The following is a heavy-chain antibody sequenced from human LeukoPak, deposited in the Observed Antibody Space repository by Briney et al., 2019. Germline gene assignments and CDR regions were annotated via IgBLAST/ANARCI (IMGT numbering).Heavy chain of an antibody. CDR1: GYTFTGYY. J-gene: IGHJ4*02. D-gene: IGHD3-10*01. Sequence: ASVKVSCKASGYTFTGYYMHWVRQAPGQGLEWMGWINPNSGGTNYAQKFQGRVTMTRDTSISTAYMELSRLRSDDTAVYYCARAGYYYGSGSWYYFDYWGQGTLVTVSS. CDR3: ARAGYYYGSGSWYYFDY. CDR2: INPNSGGT. V-gene: IGHV1-2*02.